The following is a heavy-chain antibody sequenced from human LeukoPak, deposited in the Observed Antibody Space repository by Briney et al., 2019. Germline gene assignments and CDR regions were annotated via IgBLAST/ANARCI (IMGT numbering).Heavy chain of an antibody. D-gene: IGHD6-6*01. Sequence: PSETLSLTCAVYGGSFSGYYWSWIRQPPGKGLEWIGEINHSGSTNYNPSLKSRVTISVDTSKNQFSLKLSSVTAADTAVYYCARGQRIAARHNWFDPWGQGTLVTVSS. CDR3: ARGQRIAARHNWFDP. J-gene: IGHJ5*02. CDR2: INHSGST. V-gene: IGHV4-34*01. CDR1: GGSFSGYY.